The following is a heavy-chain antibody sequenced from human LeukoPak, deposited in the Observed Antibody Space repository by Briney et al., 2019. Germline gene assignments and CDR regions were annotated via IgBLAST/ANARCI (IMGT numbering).Heavy chain of an antibody. CDR3: AKDLNGYTSP. CDR2: ISYDGSNK. J-gene: IGHJ4*02. CDR1: GFTFSSYG. V-gene: IGHV3-30*18. Sequence: GGSLRLSCAASGFTFSSYGMHWVRQAPGKGLEWVAVISYDGSNKYYADSVKGRFTISRDNSKNTLYLQMNSLRAEDTALYYCAKDLNGYTSPWGQGTLVTVSS. D-gene: IGHD5-24*01.